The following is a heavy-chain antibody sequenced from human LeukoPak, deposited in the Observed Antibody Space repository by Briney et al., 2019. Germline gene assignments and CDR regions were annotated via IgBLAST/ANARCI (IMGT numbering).Heavy chain of an antibody. CDR3: ARGGAARLHFQN. D-gene: IGHD6-6*01. CDR1: GGSFSGYY. V-gene: IGHV4-34*01. J-gene: IGHJ1*01. CDR2: NNHSGST. Sequence: SETLSLTCAVYGGSFSGYYWSWIRQPPGKGLEWIGENNHSGSTNYNPSLKSRVTISVDTSKNQFSLNLNSVTAADTAVYYCARGGAARLHFQNWGQGTLVTVSS.